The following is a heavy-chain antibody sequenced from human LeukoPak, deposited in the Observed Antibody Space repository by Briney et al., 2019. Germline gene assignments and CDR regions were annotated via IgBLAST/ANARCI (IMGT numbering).Heavy chain of an antibody. Sequence: ASVKVSCKASGGTFSSYAISWVRQAPGQGLEWMGGIIPIFGTANYAQKFQGRVTITADESTSTAYMELSSLRSEDTAVYYCARFIYDILTGPAAWSVDDYWGQGTLVTVSS. CDR1: GGTFSSYA. V-gene: IGHV1-69*13. CDR3: ARFIYDILTGPAAWSVDDY. CDR2: IIPIFGTA. D-gene: IGHD3-9*01. J-gene: IGHJ4*02.